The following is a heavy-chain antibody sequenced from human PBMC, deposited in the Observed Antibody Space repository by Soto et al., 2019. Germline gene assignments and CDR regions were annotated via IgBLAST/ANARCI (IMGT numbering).Heavy chain of an antibody. J-gene: IGHJ5*02. CDR3: ARGTTPLYYYGSGSQKIWFDP. D-gene: IGHD3-10*01. V-gene: IGHV4-34*01. Sequence: SETLSLTCAVYGGSFSGYYWSWIRQPPGKGLEWIGEINHSGSTNYNPSLKSRVTISVDTSKNQFSLKLSSVTAADTAVYYCARGTTPLYYYGSGSQKIWFDPWGQGTLVTVSS. CDR2: INHSGST. CDR1: GGSFSGYY.